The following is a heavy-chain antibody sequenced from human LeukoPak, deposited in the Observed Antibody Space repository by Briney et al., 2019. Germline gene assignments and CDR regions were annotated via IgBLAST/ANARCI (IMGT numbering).Heavy chain of an antibody. V-gene: IGHV3-30-3*01. CDR1: GFTFSSYA. D-gene: IGHD6-6*01. CDR2: ISYDGSNK. J-gene: IGHJ3*02. CDR3: ARGVGSIAARPRAFDI. Sequence: PGGSLRLSCAASGFTFSSYAMHWVRQAPGKGLEWVAVISYDGSNKYYADSVKGRFTISRDNSKNTLYLQMNSLRAEDTAVYYCARGVGSIAARPRAFDIWGQGTVVTVSS.